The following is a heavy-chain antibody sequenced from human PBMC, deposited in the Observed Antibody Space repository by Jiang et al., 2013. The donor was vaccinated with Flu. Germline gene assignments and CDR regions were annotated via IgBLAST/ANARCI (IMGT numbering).Heavy chain of an antibody. Sequence: VQLVESGGGVVQPGRSLRLSCAASGFTFSSYGMHWVRQAPGKGLEWVAVISYDGSNKYYADSVKGRFTISRDNSKNTLYLQMNSLRAEDTAVYYCAIPYYDILTGPPDYWGQGTLVTVSS. J-gene: IGHJ4*02. CDR2: ISYDGSNK. CDR1: GFTFSSYG. V-gene: IGHV3-30*03. D-gene: IGHD3-9*01. CDR3: AIPYYDILTGPPDY.